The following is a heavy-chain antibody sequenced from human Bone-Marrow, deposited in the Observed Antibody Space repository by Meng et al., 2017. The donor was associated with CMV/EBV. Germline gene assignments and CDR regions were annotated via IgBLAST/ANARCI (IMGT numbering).Heavy chain of an antibody. V-gene: IGHV1-2*02. CDR2: INPNSGGT. J-gene: IGHJ5*02. Sequence: ASVKVSCKASGYTFTGYYMHWVRQAPGQGLEWMGWINPNSGGTNYAQKFQGRVTMTRDTSISTAYMELSRLRSDDTAVYYCARRIAAQHNWFDPWGQGTLVTFSS. CDR3: ARRIAAQHNWFDP. D-gene: IGHD6-6*01. CDR1: GYTFTGYY.